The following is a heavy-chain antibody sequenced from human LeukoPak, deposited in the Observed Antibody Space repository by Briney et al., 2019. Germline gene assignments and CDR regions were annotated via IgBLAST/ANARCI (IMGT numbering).Heavy chain of an antibody. CDR1: GFTVSSNS. V-gene: IGHV3-53*01. CDR2: IYSDNT. CDR3: AKSRSRNMLTFGGVENWFDP. J-gene: IGHJ5*02. Sequence: PGGSLRLSCTVSGFTVSSNSMSWVRQAPGKGLEWVSFIYSDNTHYSDSVKGRFTISRDNSKNTLYLQMNSLRAEDTAVYYCAKSRSRNMLTFGGVENWFDPWGQGTLVTVSS. D-gene: IGHD3-16*01.